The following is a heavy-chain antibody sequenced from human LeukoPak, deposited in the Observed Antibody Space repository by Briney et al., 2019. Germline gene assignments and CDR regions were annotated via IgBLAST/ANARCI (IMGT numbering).Heavy chain of an antibody. J-gene: IGHJ4*02. CDR1: RYSFNHYY. CDR3: ASWAGGNEPVASFDY. Sequence: ASVKVSCMPTRYSFNHYYIFWMRQPPGQGLECMGWINLYNGATKYAQTFQSRVTMTRDTCISRAYMELSRLTDDGVPTYYCASWAGGNEPVASFDYWGQGTLVTVSS. V-gene: IGHV1-2*02. CDR2: INLYNGAT. D-gene: IGHD1-14*01.